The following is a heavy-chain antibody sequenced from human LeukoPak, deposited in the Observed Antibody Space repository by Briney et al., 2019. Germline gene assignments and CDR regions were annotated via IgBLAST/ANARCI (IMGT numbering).Heavy chain of an antibody. CDR1: GFAFSSYG. D-gene: IGHD3-9*01. CDR2: IHYDSSTE. CDR3: ANGPHYNVLTGFYKVRSHLDY. J-gene: IGHJ4*02. Sequence: GGSLRLSCAASGFAFSSYGMHWVRQAPGKGREWVAYIHYDSSTEDYADSVKGRFTISRDSSKNTLYLQMNSLRPEDTAVYYCANGPHYNVLTGFYKVRSHLDYWGQGTLVTVSS. V-gene: IGHV3-30*02.